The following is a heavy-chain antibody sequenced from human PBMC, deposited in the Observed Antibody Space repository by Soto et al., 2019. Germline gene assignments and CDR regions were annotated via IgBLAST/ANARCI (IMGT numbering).Heavy chain of an antibody. CDR1: GGTFSSYA. CDR3: ARSRGYSGYDSTNDFDY. J-gene: IGHJ4*02. CDR2: NIPSFGTA. V-gene: IGHV1-69*01. D-gene: IGHD5-12*01. Sequence: QVQLVQSGAEVKKPGSSVKVSCKASGGTFSSYAISWLRQAPGQGLEWMGGNIPSFGTANYAQKFQGRVTITADESTSTAYMELSSLRSEDTAGYYCARSRGYSGYDSTNDFDYWGQGTLVTVSS.